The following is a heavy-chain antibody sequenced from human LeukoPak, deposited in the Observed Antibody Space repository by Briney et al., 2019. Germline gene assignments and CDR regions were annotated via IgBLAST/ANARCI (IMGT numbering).Heavy chain of an antibody. Sequence: GGSLRLSCSASGFTFSSYAMHWVRQAPGKGLEYVSAISSNGGSTYYADSVQGRFTISRDNSKNTLYLQMSSLRAEDTAVYYCVKEDSSGYYPFDYWGQGTLVTVSS. CDR1: GFTFSSYA. J-gene: IGHJ4*02. CDR2: ISSNGGST. D-gene: IGHD3-22*01. V-gene: IGHV3-64D*06. CDR3: VKEDSSGYYPFDY.